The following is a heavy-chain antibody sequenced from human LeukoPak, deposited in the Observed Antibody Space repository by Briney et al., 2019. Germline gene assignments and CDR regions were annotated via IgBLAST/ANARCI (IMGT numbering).Heavy chain of an antibody. V-gene: IGHV1-18*01. Sequence: GASVKVSCKASGYTFTSYGISWVRQAPGQGLEWMGWISAYNGNTNYAQKLQGRVTMTTDTSTSTAYMELRSLRSDDTAVYYCARHSLVATPGAFDIWGQGTMVTVSS. CDR1: GYTFTSYG. J-gene: IGHJ3*02. CDR2: ISAYNGNT. D-gene: IGHD5-12*01. CDR3: ARHSLVATPGAFDI.